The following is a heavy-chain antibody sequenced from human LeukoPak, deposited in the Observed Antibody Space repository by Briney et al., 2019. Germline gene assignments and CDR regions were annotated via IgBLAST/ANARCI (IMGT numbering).Heavy chain of an antibody. CDR1: GCTFSSYA. D-gene: IGHD3-22*01. CDR2: IILSFGTA. CDR3: ARVSDSYYYYMDV. V-gene: IGHV1-69*05. Sequence: ASVKVSRKASGCTFSSYAISRVRQAPGQGLEWMGGIILSFGTANYAHKFPGRATITTDEPTSTAYMELSSLRSEDTAVYYCARVSDSYYYYMDVWGKGTTVTVSS. J-gene: IGHJ6*03.